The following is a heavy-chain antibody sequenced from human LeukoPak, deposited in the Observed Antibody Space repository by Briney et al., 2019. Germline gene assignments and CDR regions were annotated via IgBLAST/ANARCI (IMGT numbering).Heavy chain of an antibody. CDR2: IDHRGKT. D-gene: IGHD5-18*01. V-gene: IGHV4-34*01. Sequence: PSETLSLTCAVYGGSFSGYYCGWIRQPPGKGLEWIGEIDHRGKTKYNKSLKSRLTISIDTSKNQISLKLTSVTAADSAVYHCARGRTYTYGHWGQGTLVTVSS. CDR1: GGSFSGYY. CDR3: ARGRTYTYGH. J-gene: IGHJ4*02.